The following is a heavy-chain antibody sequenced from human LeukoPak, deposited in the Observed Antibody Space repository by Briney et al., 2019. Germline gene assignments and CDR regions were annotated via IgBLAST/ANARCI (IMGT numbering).Heavy chain of an antibody. CDR1: GGSINSYY. D-gene: IGHD6-19*01. Sequence: PSETLSLTCTVPGGSINSYYWSWIRQPPGQGLEWIGYIYYIGSTNYNPPLRGRATISVDTSNNQFYLKLSSVTAADTAVHYCARRGYSSGSNWFDAWGQGTLVTVSS. CDR3: ARRGYSSGSNWFDA. J-gene: IGHJ5*02. V-gene: IGHV4-59*08. CDR2: IYYIGST.